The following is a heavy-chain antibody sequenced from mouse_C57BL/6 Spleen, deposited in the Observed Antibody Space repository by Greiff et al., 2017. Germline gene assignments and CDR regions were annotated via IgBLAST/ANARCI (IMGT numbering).Heavy chain of an antibody. CDR2: ISGGGGNT. CDR3: ASNWETGFAY. Sequence: EVKLMESGGGLVKPGGSLKLSCAASGFTFSSYTMSWVRQTPEKRLEWVATISGGGGNTYYPDSVKGRFTISRDNAKNTLYLQMSSLRSEDTALYYCASNWETGFAYWGQGTLVTVSA. V-gene: IGHV5-9*01. CDR1: GFTFSSYT. D-gene: IGHD4-1*01. J-gene: IGHJ3*01.